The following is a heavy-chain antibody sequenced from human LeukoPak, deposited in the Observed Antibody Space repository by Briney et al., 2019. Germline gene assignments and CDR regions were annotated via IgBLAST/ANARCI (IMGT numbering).Heavy chain of an antibody. CDR2: VTWNSGSM. CDR3: AKGRYSGYDSGYFDY. Sequence: PGGSLRLSCAASGFTFNDYAMHWVRQAPGKGLEWVSGVTWNSGSMGYADSVKGRFTISRDNAKNSLYLQMNSPRTEDTALYYCAKGRYSGYDSGYFDYWGQGALVTVSS. J-gene: IGHJ4*02. V-gene: IGHV3-9*01. D-gene: IGHD5-12*01. CDR1: GFTFNDYA.